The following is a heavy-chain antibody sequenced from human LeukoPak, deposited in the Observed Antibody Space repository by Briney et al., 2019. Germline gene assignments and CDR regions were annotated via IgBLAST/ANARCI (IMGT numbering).Heavy chain of an antibody. V-gene: IGHV4-39*07. D-gene: IGHD3-10*01. CDR3: ASSAYYGSGSYYNQPFDY. J-gene: IGHJ4*02. CDR2: IYYSGST. CDR1: GGSISSSSYY. Sequence: SETLSLTCTVSGGSISSSSYYWGWIRQPPGKGLEWIGSIYYSGSTYYNPSLKSRVTISVDTSKNQFSLKLSSVTAADTAVYYCASSAYYGSGSYYNQPFDYWGQGTLVTVSS.